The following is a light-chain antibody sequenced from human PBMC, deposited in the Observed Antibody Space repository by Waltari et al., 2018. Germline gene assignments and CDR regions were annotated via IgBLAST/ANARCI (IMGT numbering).Light chain of an antibody. CDR3: HSRDASGSGGA. CDR1: SLRSYY. J-gene: IGLJ2*01. V-gene: IGLV3-19*01. Sequence: TQDPAVSVAMGQTVRITCQGDSLRSYYASWYQQGPGQAPTLVMYDKNSRPSGVPDRFSGSSSDDTASLTITGAQAEDEAYYYCHSRDASGSGGAFGGGTKLTVL. CDR2: DKN.